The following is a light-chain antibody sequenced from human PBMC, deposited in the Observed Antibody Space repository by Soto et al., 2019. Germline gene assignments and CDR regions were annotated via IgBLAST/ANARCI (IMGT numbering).Light chain of an antibody. CDR3: QQYNSYSLFT. Sequence: DIQMTQSPSTLSASVGDRVTITCRASQNINSWLAWYQQKPGKAPNLLINKASTLESGVPSRFSGSGSGTEYTLTISCLQPDDFATYYCQQYNSYSLFTFGPGTKVDIK. V-gene: IGKV1-5*03. CDR1: QNINSW. CDR2: KAS. J-gene: IGKJ3*01.